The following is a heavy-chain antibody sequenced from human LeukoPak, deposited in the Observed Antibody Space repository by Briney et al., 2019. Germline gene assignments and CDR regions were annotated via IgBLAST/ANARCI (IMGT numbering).Heavy chain of an antibody. V-gene: IGHV3-21*01. CDR2: ISTSSIYI. CDR1: GFTFSSYS. D-gene: IGHD4-17*01. Sequence: GGSLRLSCAASGFTFSSYSMNWVRQAPGMGLEWVSSISTSSIYIYYADSVKGRFTISRDNAKNTLYLQMNSLRAEDTAVYYCAKLTDYGDFDFDYWGQGTLVTVSS. CDR3: AKLTDYGDFDFDY. J-gene: IGHJ4*02.